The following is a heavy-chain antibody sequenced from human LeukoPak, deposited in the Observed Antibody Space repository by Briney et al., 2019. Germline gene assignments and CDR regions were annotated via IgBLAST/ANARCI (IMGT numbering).Heavy chain of an antibody. D-gene: IGHD6-13*01. V-gene: IGHV4-39*01. Sequence: SETLCLTCTVSVDSISSSSYYSGWIRQPPGKGLEWLGSIYYSGSTYSNPSPKSRVTISVNTSKTQFTLKLSSVTAADTAGYYGASHTAYSSSSPRSWFSHYGMDVWGQGTTVTVSS. J-gene: IGHJ6*02. CDR3: ASHTAYSSSSPRSWFSHYGMDV. CDR2: IYYSGST. CDR1: VDSISSSSYY.